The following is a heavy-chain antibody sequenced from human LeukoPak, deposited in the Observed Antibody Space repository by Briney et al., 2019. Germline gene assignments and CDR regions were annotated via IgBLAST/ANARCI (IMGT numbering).Heavy chain of an antibody. Sequence: GRSLRLSCAASGFTFDDYAMHWVRQAPGKGLEWVSGISWNSGSIGYADSVKGRFTISRDNAKNSLYLQMNSLRGEDMALYYCAKDITAVVVPAAFDFGGQGTRVTVS. J-gene: IGHJ4*02. CDR1: GFTFDDYA. D-gene: IGHD2-2*01. V-gene: IGHV3-9*03. CDR3: AKDITAVVVPAAFDF. CDR2: ISWNSGSI.